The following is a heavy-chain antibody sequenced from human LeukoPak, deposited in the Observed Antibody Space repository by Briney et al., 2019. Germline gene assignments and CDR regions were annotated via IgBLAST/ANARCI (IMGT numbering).Heavy chain of an antibody. D-gene: IGHD2-8*01. CDR3: ARVSVHYYYMDV. V-gene: IGHV4-39*07. Sequence: SETLSLTCTVSGGSISRSSYYWGWIRQPPGKGLEWIGSIYYSGSTYYNPSLKSRVTISVDTSKNQFSLKLSSVTAADTAVYYCARVSVHYYYMDVWGKGTTVTVSS. CDR1: GGSISRSSYY. J-gene: IGHJ6*03. CDR2: IYYSGST.